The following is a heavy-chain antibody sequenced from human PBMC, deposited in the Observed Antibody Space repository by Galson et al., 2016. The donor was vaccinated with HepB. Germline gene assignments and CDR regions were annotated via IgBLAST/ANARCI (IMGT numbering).Heavy chain of an antibody. CDR2: IYWDDDK. J-gene: IGHJ4*02. CDR3: AHSVAFGAVHFDY. D-gene: IGHD3-10*01. Sequence: PALVKPTQTLTLTCTFSGFSLSTTSVGVGWIRQSPGKALEGLALIYWDDDKRYNPSLKTRLTVMKDTSKNQVVFTMTNMDPVDTATYYCAHSVAFGAVHFDYWGQGIQVAVSS. CDR1: GFSLSTTSVG. V-gene: IGHV2-5*02.